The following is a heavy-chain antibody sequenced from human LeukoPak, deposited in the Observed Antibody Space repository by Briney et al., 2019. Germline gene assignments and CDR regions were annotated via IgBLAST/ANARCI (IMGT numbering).Heavy chain of an antibody. CDR3: ARDRTNLIPAAEWFDP. CDR2: ISSSSSYI. V-gene: IGHV3-21*01. Sequence: GGSLRLSCAASGFTFSSYTMNWVRQAPGKGLEWVSSISSSSSYIYYAESVKGRFTMSRDNAKNSLYLQMNSLRAEDTAVYYCARDRTNLIPAAEWFDPWGQGTLVTVSS. D-gene: IGHD2-2*01. J-gene: IGHJ5*02. CDR1: GFTFSSYT.